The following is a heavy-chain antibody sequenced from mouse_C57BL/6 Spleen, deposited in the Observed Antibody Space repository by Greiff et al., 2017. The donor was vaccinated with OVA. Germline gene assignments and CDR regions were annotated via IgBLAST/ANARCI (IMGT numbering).Heavy chain of an antibody. CDR1: GYAFSSYW. CDR2: IYPGDGDT. Sequence: QVQLKESGAELVKPGASVKISCKASGYAFSSYWMNWVKQRPGKGLEWIGQIYPGDGDTNYNGKFKGKATLTADKSSSTAYMQLSSLTSEDSAVYFCARLLPFYAMDYWGQGTSVTVSS. D-gene: IGHD5-5*01. CDR3: ARLLPFYAMDY. J-gene: IGHJ4*01. V-gene: IGHV1-80*01.